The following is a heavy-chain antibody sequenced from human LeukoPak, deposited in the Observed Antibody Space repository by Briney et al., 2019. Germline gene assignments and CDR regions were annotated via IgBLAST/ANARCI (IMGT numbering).Heavy chain of an antibody. D-gene: IGHD6-19*01. CDR3: ARSSGWYHRGPDYYYYYMDV. CDR1: GFTFNNYA. Sequence: GGSLRLSCAASGFTFNNYAMSWVRQAPGKGLEWVSSISSSSNYIYYADSVKGRFTISRDNAKNSLYLQMNSLRAEDTAIYYCARSSGWYHRGPDYYYYYMDVWGKGTTVTVS. J-gene: IGHJ6*03. V-gene: IGHV3-21*01. CDR2: ISSSSNYI.